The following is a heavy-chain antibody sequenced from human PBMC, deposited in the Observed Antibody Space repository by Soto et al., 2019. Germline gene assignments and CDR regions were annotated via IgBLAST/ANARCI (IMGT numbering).Heavy chain of an antibody. CDR3: AQSSWYNYWFDP. CDR2: INHSGST. V-gene: IGHV4-34*01. J-gene: IGHJ5*02. D-gene: IGHD6-13*01. CDR1: GGSFSGYY. Sequence: SETLSLTCAVYGGSFSGYYWSWIRQPPGKGLEWIGEINHSGSTNYNPSLKSRVTISVDTSKNQFSLKLSSVTAADTAVYYCAQSSWYNYWFDPWGQGTLVTVSS.